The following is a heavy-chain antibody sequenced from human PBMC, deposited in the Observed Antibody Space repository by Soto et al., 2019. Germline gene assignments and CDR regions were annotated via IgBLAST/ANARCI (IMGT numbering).Heavy chain of an antibody. D-gene: IGHD6-19*01. Sequence: EVQLLESGGGVVQPGGSLRLSCVASGFNFKKFAMAWVRQAPGEGLEWVSGISCCGGSTSYADSVKGRFSIARDDSKNTLSLQMNRLRVEDTAQYYCAKADGEQWLVPHLDNGGQGTRVTVS. CDR1: GFNFKKFA. CDR3: AKADGEQWLVPHLDN. CDR2: ISCCGGST. J-gene: IGHJ4*02. V-gene: IGHV3-23*01.